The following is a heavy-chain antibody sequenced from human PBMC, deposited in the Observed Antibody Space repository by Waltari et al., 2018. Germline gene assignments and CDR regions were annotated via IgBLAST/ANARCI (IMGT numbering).Heavy chain of an antibody. J-gene: IGHJ4*02. CDR1: GGSISSGGYY. V-gene: IGHV4-31*01. Sequence: QVQLQESGPGLVKPSQTLSLTCTVSGGSISSGGYYWSWIRQHPGKGLEWIGYLYNSGSTYNNPSLKSLVTISVDTSKNQFSLRLSSVTAAETAVYYCERCSAGDFWRGGLGYFDYWGQGTLVTVSS. CDR2: LYNSGST. D-gene: IGHD3-3*01. CDR3: ERCSAGDFWRGGLGYFDY.